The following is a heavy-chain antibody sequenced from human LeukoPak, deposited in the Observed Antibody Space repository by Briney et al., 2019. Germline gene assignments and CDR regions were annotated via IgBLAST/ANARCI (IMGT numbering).Heavy chain of an antibody. CDR1: GGSISSSSYY. Sequence: SETLSLTCTVSGGSISSSSYYWGWIRQPPGKGLEWIGSIYYSGSTYYNPSLKSRVTISVDTSKNQFSLKLSSVTAADTAVYYCARVTLYYHSSGPSFDPWGQGTLVTVSS. J-gene: IGHJ5*02. CDR3: ARVTLYYHSSGPSFDP. V-gene: IGHV4-39*07. CDR2: IYYSGST. D-gene: IGHD3-22*01.